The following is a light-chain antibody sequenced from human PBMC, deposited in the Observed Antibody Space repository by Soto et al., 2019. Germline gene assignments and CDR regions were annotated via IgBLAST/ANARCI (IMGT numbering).Light chain of an antibody. Sequence: AIQLTQSPSSLSASVGDRVTITCRASQGISSALAWYQQKPGKAPKLLIYDASSLESGVPSRFSGSGSGTDFTLTISSLQPEDFATYYCQQFNNYPPFGGETKVEIK. CDR3: QQFNNYPP. CDR1: QGISSA. V-gene: IGKV1D-13*01. J-gene: IGKJ4*01. CDR2: DAS.